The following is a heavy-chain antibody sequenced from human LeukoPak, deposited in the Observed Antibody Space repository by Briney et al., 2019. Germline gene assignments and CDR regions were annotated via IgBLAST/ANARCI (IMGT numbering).Heavy chain of an antibody. Sequence: GGSLRLSCAASGFTFSSYCMSWVRQAPGKGLEWVANIKQDGSEKYYVDSLKGRFTVSRDDAKNSLYLQMNSLRAEDTAVYYCAREGGEDYYYYMDVWGKGTTVTVSS. CDR3: AREGGEDYYYYMDV. CDR1: GFTFSSYC. V-gene: IGHV3-7*01. D-gene: IGHD3-16*01. J-gene: IGHJ6*03. CDR2: IKQDGSEK.